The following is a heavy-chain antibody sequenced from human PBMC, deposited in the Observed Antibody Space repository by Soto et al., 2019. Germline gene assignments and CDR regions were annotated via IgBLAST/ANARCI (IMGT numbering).Heavy chain of an antibody. CDR3: ASRPFYYYGLDV. Sequence: PSETLSLTCTVSGGSITTPVYPGSWFRQPPGKALEWIGYVYHTGNAYPKPSLKSRVTISLDRSKNQFSLKMTSVTAADTALYYCASRPFYYYGLDVWGQGTTVTVSS. V-gene: IGHV4-30-2*01. CDR1: GGSITTPVYP. CDR2: VYHTGNA. J-gene: IGHJ6*02.